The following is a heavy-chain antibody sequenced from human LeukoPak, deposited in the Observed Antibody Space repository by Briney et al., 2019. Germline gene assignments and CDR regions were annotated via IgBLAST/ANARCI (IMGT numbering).Heavy chain of an antibody. CDR2: YYYPDDK. J-gene: IGHJ4*02. V-gene: IGHV2-5*01. Sequence: SGPTLALPSTALTLTFTFSGFSLRTSGVGVGWIRQPPVNTLECLALYYYPDDKRYSPSLKSRITITKDTSKNQVVLTMTNMDAVDTARYYCAHRRIAFDYWGQGTLVTVSS. CDR1: GFSLRTSGVG. CDR3: AHRRIAFDY. D-gene: IGHD6-13*01.